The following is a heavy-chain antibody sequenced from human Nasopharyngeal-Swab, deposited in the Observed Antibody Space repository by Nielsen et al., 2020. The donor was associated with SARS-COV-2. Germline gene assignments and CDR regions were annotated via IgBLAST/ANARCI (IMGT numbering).Heavy chain of an antibody. CDR2: IIPIFGTA. D-gene: IGHD3-22*01. Sequence: SVKVSCKASGGTFSSYAISWVRQAPGQGLEWMGGIIPIFGTANYARKFQGRVTITADESTSTAYMELSSLRSEDTAVYYCARVAHYYDSSGYPYAFDIWGQGTMVTVSS. J-gene: IGHJ3*02. CDR3: ARVAHYYDSSGYPYAFDI. CDR1: GGTFSSYA. V-gene: IGHV1-69*13.